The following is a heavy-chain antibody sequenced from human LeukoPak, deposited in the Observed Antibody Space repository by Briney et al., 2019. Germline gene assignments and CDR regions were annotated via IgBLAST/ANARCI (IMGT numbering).Heavy chain of an antibody. J-gene: IGHJ5*02. CDR2: ISAYNGNT. CDR3: ARLTPITIFGVVVPNWFDP. Sequence: ASVKVSCKASGYTFTSFGISWARQAPGQGLEWMGWISAYNGNTNYAQKLQGRVTMTTDTPTSTAYMELRSLRSDDTAVYYCARLTPITIFGVVVPNWFDPWGQGTLVTVSS. D-gene: IGHD3-3*01. CDR1: GYTFTSFG. V-gene: IGHV1-18*01.